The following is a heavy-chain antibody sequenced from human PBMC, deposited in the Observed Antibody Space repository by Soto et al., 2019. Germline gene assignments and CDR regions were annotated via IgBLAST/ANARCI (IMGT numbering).Heavy chain of an antibody. CDR3: ARADSIDDYYYYGMDV. V-gene: IGHV4-59*01. J-gene: IGHJ6*02. CDR1: RGSITGYY. CDR2: IYYNGST. Sequence: SETLSLTCTVSRGSITGYYWSWVRQPPGKGLEWIGYIYYNGSTNYNPSLKSRVTISLDTSKKQFSLRLSSVTAADTALYYCARADSIDDYYYYGMDVWGQGTTVTVSS. D-gene: IGHD3-3*01.